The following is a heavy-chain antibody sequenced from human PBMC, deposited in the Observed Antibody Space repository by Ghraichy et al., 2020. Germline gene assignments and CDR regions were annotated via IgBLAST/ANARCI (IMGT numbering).Heavy chain of an antibody. J-gene: IGHJ4*02. V-gene: IGHV1-2*02. CDR2: INPNSGGT. CDR1: GYTFTGYY. Sequence: ASVKVSCKASGYTFTGYYMHWVRQAPGQGLEWMGWINPNSGGTNYAQKFQGRVTMTRDTSISTAYMELSRLRSDDTAVYYCARDLGVAVAGTNYWGQGTLVTVSS. D-gene: IGHD6-19*01. CDR3: ARDLGVAVAGTNY.